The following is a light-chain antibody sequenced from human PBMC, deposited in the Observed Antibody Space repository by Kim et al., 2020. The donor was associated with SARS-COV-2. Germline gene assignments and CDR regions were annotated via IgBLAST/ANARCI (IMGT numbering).Light chain of an antibody. J-gene: IGKJ2*01. Sequence: DIVMTQSPDSLAVSLGERATINCKSSQSVLYSSNNKNYLAWYQQKPGQPPKLLIYWASTRESGVPDRFSGSGSGTDFTLTISSLQAEDVAVYYCQKYCSTPYTFGQGTKLEI. V-gene: IGKV4-1*01. CDR3: QKYCSTPYT. CDR1: QSVLYSSNNKNY. CDR2: WAS.